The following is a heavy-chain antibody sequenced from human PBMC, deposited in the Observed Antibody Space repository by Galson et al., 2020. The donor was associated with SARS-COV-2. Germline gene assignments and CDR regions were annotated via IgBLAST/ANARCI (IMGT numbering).Heavy chain of an antibody. CDR2: IYHSGST. J-gene: IGHJ6*02. D-gene: IGHD3-10*01. Sequence: SQTLSLTCAVSGGSISSGGYSWSWIRQPPGKGLEWIGYIYHSGSTYYNPSLKSRVTISVDRSKNQFSLKLSSVTAADTAVYYCARGGMVQGVTHWNYGMDVWGQGTTVTVSS. CDR1: GGSISSGGYS. V-gene: IGHV4-30-2*01. CDR3: ARGGMVQGVTHWNYGMDV.